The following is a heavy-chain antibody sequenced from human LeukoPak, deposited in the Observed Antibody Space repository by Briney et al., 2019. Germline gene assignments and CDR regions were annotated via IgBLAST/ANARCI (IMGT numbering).Heavy chain of an antibody. J-gene: IGHJ3*02. D-gene: IGHD3-3*01. Sequence: SETLSLTCSVSGGSMSSSAYYWGWIRQPPGKGLEWIGSVDYNGGTYQNPSVSSRVTIKADTSRSQFSLKLSSVTAADTALYYCVRQDFQFLFGAFDTWGQGTMVTVSS. CDR1: GGSMSSSAYY. V-gene: IGHV4-39*01. CDR2: VDYNGGT. CDR3: VRQDFQFLFGAFDT.